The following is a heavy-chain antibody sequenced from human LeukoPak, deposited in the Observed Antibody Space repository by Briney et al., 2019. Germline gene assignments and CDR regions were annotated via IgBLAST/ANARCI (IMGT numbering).Heavy chain of an antibody. CDR1: GFTFSSYG. CDR3: ARVALRDAFDI. J-gene: IGHJ3*02. V-gene: IGHV3-21*01. Sequence: GGTLRLSCAASGFTFSSYGMSWVRQAPGKGLEWVSSISSSSSYIYYADSVKGRFTISRDNAKNSLYLQMNSLRAEDTAVYYCARVALRDAFDIWGQGTMVTVSS. CDR2: ISSSSSYI.